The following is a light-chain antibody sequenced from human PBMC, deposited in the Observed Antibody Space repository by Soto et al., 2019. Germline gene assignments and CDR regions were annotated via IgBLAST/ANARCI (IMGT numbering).Light chain of an antibody. Sequence: QSALTQPASVSGSPGQSITISCTGTSGDVGSYNLVSWYQQHPGKAPKLMIYEVSKRPSGVSNRFSGSKSGNTASLTISGLQAEDEADYYCCSYAGSSTMDVFGTGTKVTVL. CDR1: SGDVGSYNL. CDR2: EVS. J-gene: IGLJ1*01. CDR3: CSYAGSSTMDV. V-gene: IGLV2-23*02.